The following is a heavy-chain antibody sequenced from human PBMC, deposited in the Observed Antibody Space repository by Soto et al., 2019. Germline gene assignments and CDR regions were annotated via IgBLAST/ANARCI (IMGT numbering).Heavy chain of an antibody. Sequence: GGSLRLSCAASGFTFSSYGMHWVRQAPGKGLEWVAVTSYDGSNKYYADSVKGRFTISRDNSKNTLYLQMNSLRAEDTAVYYCARDRATRAWIGYWGQGTLVTVSS. V-gene: IGHV3-30*03. J-gene: IGHJ4*02. CDR3: ARDRATRAWIGY. CDR2: TSYDGSNK. CDR1: GFTFSSYG. D-gene: IGHD2-15*01.